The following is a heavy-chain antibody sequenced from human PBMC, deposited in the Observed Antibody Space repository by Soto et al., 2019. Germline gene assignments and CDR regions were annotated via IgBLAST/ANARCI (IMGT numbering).Heavy chain of an antibody. D-gene: IGHD3-22*01. J-gene: IGHJ6*02. Sequence: PSETLSLTCTVSGGSISSGGYYWSWIRQHPGKGLEWIGYIYYSGSTYYNPSLKSRVTISVDTSKNQFSLKLSSVTAADTAVYYCARAGYYDSSGYSPYYYYGMDVWGQGTTVTVSS. CDR2: IYYSGST. V-gene: IGHV4-31*03. CDR1: GGSISSGGYY. CDR3: ARAGYYDSSGYSPYYYYGMDV.